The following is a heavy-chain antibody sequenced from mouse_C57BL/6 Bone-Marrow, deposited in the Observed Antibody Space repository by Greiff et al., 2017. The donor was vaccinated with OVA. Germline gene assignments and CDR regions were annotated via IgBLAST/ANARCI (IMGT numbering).Heavy chain of an antibody. Sequence: VQLQESGAELVRPGASVTLSCKASGYTFTDYEMHWVKQTPVHGLEWIGAIDPETGGTAYNQKFKGKAILTADTSSSTAYMELRSLTSEDSAVYYCTRFPGSGYWGQGTTLTVSS. V-gene: IGHV1-15*01. J-gene: IGHJ2*01. D-gene: IGHD3-1*01. CDR2: IDPETGGT. CDR3: TRFPGSGY. CDR1: GYTFTDYE.